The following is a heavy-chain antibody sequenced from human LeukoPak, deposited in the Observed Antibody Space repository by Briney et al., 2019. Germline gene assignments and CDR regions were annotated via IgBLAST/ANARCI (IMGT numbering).Heavy chain of an antibody. CDR1: GGSISSYY. CDR3: ARDGGYGSGAFDI. D-gene: IGHD3-10*01. J-gene: IGHJ3*02. CDR2: IYYSGST. V-gene: IGHV4-59*01. Sequence: SETLSLTCPVSGGSISSYYWSWIRQPPGKGLEWIGYIYYSGSTNYNPSLKSRVTISVDTSKNQFSLKLSSVTAADTAVYYCARDGGYGSGAFDIWGQGTMVTVSS.